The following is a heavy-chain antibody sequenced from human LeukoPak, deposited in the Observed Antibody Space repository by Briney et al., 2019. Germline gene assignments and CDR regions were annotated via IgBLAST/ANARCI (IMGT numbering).Heavy chain of an antibody. Sequence: GGSLRLSCAASGFNFITAAMTWVRQAPGKGLEWVSLIGSSGGSTYYADSVKGRFTISRDNSNHTLSLQTNSLRVEDTAIYYCVKDIRLSTWGLGTMVTVSS. CDR3: VKDIRLST. CDR1: GFNFITAA. V-gene: IGHV3-23*01. CDR2: IGSSGGST. D-gene: IGHD5-12*01. J-gene: IGHJ3*01.